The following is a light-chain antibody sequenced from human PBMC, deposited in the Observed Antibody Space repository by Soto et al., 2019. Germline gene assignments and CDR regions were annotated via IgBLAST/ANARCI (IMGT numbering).Light chain of an antibody. CDR1: SSNIGAGYV. CDR3: QSYDNNSDYV. Sequence: QSVLTQPPSVSVAPGQRVTRSCTGSSSNIGAGYVVHWYQQLPGAAPKLLIFSDNNRPSGVPDRFSGSKSGTSASLAITGLRAEDEADYYCQSYDNNSDYVFGTGTKVTVL. CDR2: SDN. V-gene: IGLV1-40*01. J-gene: IGLJ1*01.